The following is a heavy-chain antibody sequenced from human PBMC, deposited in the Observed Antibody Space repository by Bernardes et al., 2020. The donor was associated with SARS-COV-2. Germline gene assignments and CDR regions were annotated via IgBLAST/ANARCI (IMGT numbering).Heavy chain of an antibody. CDR2: IYPGYSDT. CDR1: GYNFASYW. V-gene: IGHV5-51*01. CDR3: ARRGYRDGYNLGFDY. D-gene: IGHD5-12*01. Sequence: GGSLNISCKGSGYNFASYWIGLVRQIPGKGLEWIGIIYPGYSDTTYSPSFQGQVTISADKSISTAYLQWSSLKASDTAKYYCARRGYRDGYNLGFDYWGQGTLVTVSS. J-gene: IGHJ4*02.